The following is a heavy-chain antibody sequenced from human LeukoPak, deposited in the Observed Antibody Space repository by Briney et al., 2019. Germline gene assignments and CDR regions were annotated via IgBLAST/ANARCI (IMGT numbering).Heavy chain of an antibody. CDR1: GFTFSSYW. CDR2: IKQDGSEK. V-gene: IGHV3-7*01. CDR3: ARDSHYYYYMDV. J-gene: IGHJ6*03. Sequence: GGSLRLSXAASGFTFSSYWMSWVRQAPGKGLEGVANIKQDGSEKYYVDSVKGRSTISRDTAKNSLYLQMNSLRAEDTAVYYCARDSHYYYYMDVWGKGTTVTVSS.